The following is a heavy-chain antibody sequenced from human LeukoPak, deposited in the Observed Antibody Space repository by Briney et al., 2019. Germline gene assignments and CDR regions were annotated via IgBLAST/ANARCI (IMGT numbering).Heavy chain of an antibody. CDR2: INPSGGST. J-gene: IGHJ3*02. CDR1: GYTFTSYY. Sequence: GASVKVSCKASGYTFTSYYMHWVRQAPGQGLEWMGIINPSGGSTSYAQKFQGRVTMTRDTSTSTVYMELSSLRSEDTAVYYCARGVVKWELLLDQYDDAFDIWGQGTMVTVSS. D-gene: IGHD1-26*01. CDR3: ARGVVKWELLLDQYDDAFDI. V-gene: IGHV1-46*01.